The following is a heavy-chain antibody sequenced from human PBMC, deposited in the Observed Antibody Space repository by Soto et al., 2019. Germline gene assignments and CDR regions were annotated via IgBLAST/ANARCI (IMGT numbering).Heavy chain of an antibody. CDR1: GGSISSGDYY. D-gene: IGHD3-22*01. V-gene: IGHV4-30-4*01. Sequence: TSETLSLTCTVSGGSISSGDYYWSWIRQPPGKGLEWIGYIYYSGSTYYNPSLKSRVTISVDTSKNQFSLKLSSVTAADTAVYYCARRSDYYDSSGYCFDYWGQGTLVTVSS. CDR3: ARRSDYYDSSGYCFDY. CDR2: IYYSGST. J-gene: IGHJ4*02.